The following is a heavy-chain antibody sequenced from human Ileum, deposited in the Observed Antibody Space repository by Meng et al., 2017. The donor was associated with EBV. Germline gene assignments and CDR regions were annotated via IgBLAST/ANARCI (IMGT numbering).Heavy chain of an antibody. CDR2: IYYSGST. D-gene: IGHD3-10*01. CDR1: GGSISSSNW. V-gene: IGHV4-4*02. J-gene: IGHJ4*02. Sequence: VQLPASAPGLVNPSGTLFLTCAGSGGSISSSNWGNWVRQPPGKGLEWIGEIYYSGSTIYNPSLKRRVTISVDKSKNLFSLKLSSVTAADTAVYYCARGYGSGRDYFDYWGQGTLVTVSS. CDR3: ARGYGSGRDYFDY.